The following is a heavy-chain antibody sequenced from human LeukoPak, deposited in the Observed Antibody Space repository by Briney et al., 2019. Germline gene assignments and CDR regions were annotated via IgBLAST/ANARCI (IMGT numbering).Heavy chain of an antibody. CDR2: ISGSGGST. CDR1: GFTFSSYA. V-gene: IGHV3-23*01. CDR3: TTDITMIVVEYMDV. D-gene: IGHD3-22*01. Sequence: GGSLRLSCAASGFTFSSYAMGWVRQAPGKGLEWVSAISGSGGSTYYADSVKGRFTISRDNSKNTLYLQMNSLKTEDTAVYYCTTDITMIVVEYMDVWGKGTTVTVSS. J-gene: IGHJ6*03.